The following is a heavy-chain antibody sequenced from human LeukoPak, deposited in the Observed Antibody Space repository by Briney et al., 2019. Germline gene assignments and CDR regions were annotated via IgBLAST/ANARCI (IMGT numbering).Heavy chain of an antibody. Sequence: GGSLRLSCAASGFTFSSYAMHWVRQAPGKGLEWVAVISYDGSNKYYADSVKGRFTISRDNSKNTLYLQMNSLRAEDTAVYYCARADYYDSSGYSGFEYFQHWGQGTLVTVSS. CDR1: GFTFSSYA. CDR2: ISYDGSNK. CDR3: ARADYYDSSGYSGFEYFQH. J-gene: IGHJ1*01. D-gene: IGHD3-22*01. V-gene: IGHV3-30-3*01.